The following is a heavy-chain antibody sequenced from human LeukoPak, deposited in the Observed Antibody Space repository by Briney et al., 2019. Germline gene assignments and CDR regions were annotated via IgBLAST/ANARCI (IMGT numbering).Heavy chain of an antibody. Sequence: SETLSLTCTVSGGSISSSSYYWGWIRQPPGKGLEWIGSIHYSGSTYYNPSLKSRVTISVDTSKNQFSLKLSSVTAADTAVYYCARAYSSGWYRGNYFDYWGQGTLVAVSS. CDR2: IHYSGST. D-gene: IGHD6-19*01. J-gene: IGHJ4*02. V-gene: IGHV4-39*01. CDR1: GGSISSSSYY. CDR3: ARAYSSGWYRGNYFDY.